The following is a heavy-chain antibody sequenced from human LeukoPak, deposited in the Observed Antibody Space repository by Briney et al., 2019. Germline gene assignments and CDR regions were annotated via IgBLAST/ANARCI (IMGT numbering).Heavy chain of an antibody. CDR3: ARRQLLGY. V-gene: IGHV3-48*01. CDR1: GFTFSSYS. CDR2: ISSSSSTL. Sequence: PGGSLRLSCAASGFTFSSYSMNWVRQAPGKGLEWVSYISSSSSTLYYADSVKGRFTISRDNAKNSLYLQMNSLRAEDTAVYYCARRQLLGYWGQGTLVTVSS. D-gene: IGHD6-6*01. J-gene: IGHJ4*02.